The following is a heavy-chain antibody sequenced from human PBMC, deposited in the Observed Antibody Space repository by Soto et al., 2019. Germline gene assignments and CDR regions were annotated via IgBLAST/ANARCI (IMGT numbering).Heavy chain of an antibody. CDR1: GIPFSDFA. V-gene: IGHV3-23*01. J-gene: IGHJ4*02. CDR2: ISGSGGTK. D-gene: IGHD3-22*01. CDR3: ATPGLYYFESTGTFDY. Sequence: GGSLRLSCAASGIPFSDFAMSWVRQAPGKGLEWVAAISGSGGTKFYADSLKGRLTISRDNSKSTLYLQMDTLRVEDTAVYYCATPGLYYFESTGTFDYWGQGTLVTVSS.